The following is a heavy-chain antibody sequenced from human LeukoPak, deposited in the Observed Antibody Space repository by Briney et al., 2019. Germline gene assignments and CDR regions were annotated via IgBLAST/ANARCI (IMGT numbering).Heavy chain of an antibody. D-gene: IGHD3-10*01. Sequence: GASVKVSCKASGGTFSSYAISWVRQAPGQGLEWMGRIIPILGIASYAQKFQGRVTITADKSTSTAYMELSSLRSEDTAVYYCARDHFRFGELPHDYWGQGTLVTVSS. J-gene: IGHJ4*02. CDR2: IIPILGIA. CDR1: GGTFSSYA. CDR3: ARDHFRFGELPHDY. V-gene: IGHV1-69*04.